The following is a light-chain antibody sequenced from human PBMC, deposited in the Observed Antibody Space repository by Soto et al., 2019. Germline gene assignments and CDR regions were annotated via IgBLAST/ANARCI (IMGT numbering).Light chain of an antibody. CDR3: CAYTASSTYV. J-gene: IGLJ1*01. Sequence: QSVLTQPRSVSGSPGQSVTLSCTGTSSDVGGYKYVSWYQQHPGKAPKLIIYEVTKRPSGVPDRFSGSKSGNTASLTISGLQAEDEADYYCCAYTASSTYVFGTATKLTVL. CDR1: SSDVGGYKY. V-gene: IGLV2-11*01. CDR2: EVT.